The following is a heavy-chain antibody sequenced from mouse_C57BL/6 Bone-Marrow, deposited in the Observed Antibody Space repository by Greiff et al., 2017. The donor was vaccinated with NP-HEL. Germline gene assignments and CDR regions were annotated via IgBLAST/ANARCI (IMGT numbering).Heavy chain of an antibody. J-gene: IGHJ1*03. CDR3: ERAGLGAHWYFDV. Sequence: VQLQQSGAELVKPGASVKLSCKASGYTFTSYWMHWVKQRPGQGLEWIGMIHPNSGSTNYNEKFKSKATLTVDKSSSTAYMQLSSLTSEDSAVYYCERAGLGAHWYFDVWGTGTTVTVSS. CDR2: IHPNSGST. V-gene: IGHV1-64*01. CDR1: GYTFTSYW. D-gene: IGHD3-3*01.